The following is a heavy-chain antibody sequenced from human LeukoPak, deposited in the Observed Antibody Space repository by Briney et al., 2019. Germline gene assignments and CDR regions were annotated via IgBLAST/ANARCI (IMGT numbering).Heavy chain of an antibody. CDR1: GYTFTGYY. CDR3: ARTFYDTLDSDAFDF. D-gene: IGHD2/OR15-2a*01. V-gene: IGHV1-2*02. Sequence: ASVEVSCKASGYTFTGYYMHWVRQAPGQGLEWMGWINPDSGGTNNAQKFQGRVTMTRDTSISTAYMELSRLRSDDTAVYYCARTFYDTLDSDAFDFWGQGTMVIVSS. J-gene: IGHJ3*01. CDR2: INPDSGGT.